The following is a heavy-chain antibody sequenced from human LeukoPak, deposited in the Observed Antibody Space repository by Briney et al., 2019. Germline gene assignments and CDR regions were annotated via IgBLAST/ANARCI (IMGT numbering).Heavy chain of an antibody. D-gene: IGHD2-21*02. CDR3: ARHIVVVTTNAFDI. CDR2: IYYSGST. V-gene: IGHV4-59*04. Sequence: SETLSLTCTVSGGSISSYYWSWIRQPPGKGLEWIGYIYYSGSTYYNPSLKSRVTISVDTSKNQFSLKLSSVTAADTAVYYCARHIVVVTTNAFDIWGQGTMVTVSS. J-gene: IGHJ3*02. CDR1: GGSISSYY.